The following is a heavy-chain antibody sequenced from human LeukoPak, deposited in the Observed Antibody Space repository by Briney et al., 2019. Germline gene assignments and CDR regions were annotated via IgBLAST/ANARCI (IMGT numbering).Heavy chain of an antibody. Sequence: ESLRLSCAASGFSFTTYWMGWVRQAPGKGLEWIGSIYYSGSTYYNPSLKSRVTISVDTSKNQFSLKLSSVTAADTAVYYCARLRYYYDSSGYYPTFDYWGQGTLVTVSS. J-gene: IGHJ4*02. V-gene: IGHV4-39*01. CDR2: IYYSGST. CDR3: ARLRYYYDSSGYYPTFDY. CDR1: GFSFTTYW. D-gene: IGHD3-22*01.